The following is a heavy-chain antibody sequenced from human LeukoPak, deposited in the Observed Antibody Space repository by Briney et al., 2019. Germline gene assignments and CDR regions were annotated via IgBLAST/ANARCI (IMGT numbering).Heavy chain of an antibody. CDR2: IYHSGST. J-gene: IGHJ4*02. Sequence: SETLSLTCTVSGGSISSGGYYWSWIRQHPGKGLECIGYIYHSGSTYYNPSLKSRVTISVDTSENQFSLKLSSVTAADTAVYYCSSEGDSSSFDYWGQGTLVTVSS. CDR3: SSEGDSSSFDY. V-gene: IGHV4-31*03. D-gene: IGHD6-6*01. CDR1: GGSISSGGYY.